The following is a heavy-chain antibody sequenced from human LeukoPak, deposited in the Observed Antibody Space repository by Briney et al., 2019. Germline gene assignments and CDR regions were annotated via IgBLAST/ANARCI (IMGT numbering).Heavy chain of an antibody. CDR1: GFTLSSYA. CDR2: NSGDGDTT. V-gene: IGHV3-23*01. J-gene: IGHJ5*02. Sequence: PGGSLRLSCAASGFTLSSYAMSWVRQAPGKGLEWVAVNSGDGDTTYYADSVKGRFIISRDNSRNTVYLQMNSLRAEDTAVYYCAKPASSISWLTWFDPWGQGTLVTVSS. CDR3: AKPASSISWLTWFDP. D-gene: IGHD2-2*01.